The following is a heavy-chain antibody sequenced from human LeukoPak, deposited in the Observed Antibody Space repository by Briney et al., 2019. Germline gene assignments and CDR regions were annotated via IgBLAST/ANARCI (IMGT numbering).Heavy chain of an antibody. J-gene: IGHJ4*02. CDR2: INEDGSEE. CDR1: GFTFSRYW. D-gene: IGHD2-15*01. Sequence: GGSLRLSCAPSGFTFSRYWMSWVRQAPGRGLEWVANINEDGSEEYYVDSVRGRFTIARDNAKNSLYLQMNSLRAEDTAVYYCARAGDGTAARDYWGQGTLVTVSS. CDR3: ARAGDGTAARDY. V-gene: IGHV3-7*01.